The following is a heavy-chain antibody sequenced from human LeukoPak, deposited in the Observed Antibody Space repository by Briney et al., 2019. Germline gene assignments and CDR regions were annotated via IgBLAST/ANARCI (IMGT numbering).Heavy chain of an antibody. V-gene: IGHV3-30*04. Sequence: PGGSLRLSCAASGFTFSSYAMHWVRQAPGKGLEWVAVISYDGSNKYYADSVKGRFTISRDNSKNTLYLQMNSLRAEDTAVYYCARDLGFRGWADYGSGSSAFDYWGQGTLVTVSS. D-gene: IGHD3-10*01. J-gene: IGHJ4*02. CDR2: ISYDGSNK. CDR3: ARDLGFRGWADYGSGSSAFDY. CDR1: GFTFSSYA.